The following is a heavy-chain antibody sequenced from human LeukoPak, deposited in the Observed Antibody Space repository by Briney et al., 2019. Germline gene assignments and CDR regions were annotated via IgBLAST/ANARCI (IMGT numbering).Heavy chain of an antibody. CDR1: GGSVTTYY. Sequence: SETLSLTCTVSGGSVTTYYWSWIRQPPGKGLEWIAYIYYSGSTNYNPSLKSRVTISVDTSKNQVSLRLSSVTAADTAVYYCARHAIYSGDYSFWLNPWGLGTLVTVSS. J-gene: IGHJ5*02. CDR3: ARHAIYSGDYSFWLNP. V-gene: IGHV4-59*08. D-gene: IGHD1-26*01. CDR2: IYYSGST.